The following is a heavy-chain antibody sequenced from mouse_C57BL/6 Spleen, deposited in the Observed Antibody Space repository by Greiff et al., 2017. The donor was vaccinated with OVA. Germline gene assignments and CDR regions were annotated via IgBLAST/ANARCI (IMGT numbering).Heavy chain of an antibody. Sequence: EVQVVESGGGLVQPGGSLKLSCAASGFTFSDYYMYWVRQTPEKRLEWVAYISNGGGSTYYPDTVKGRFTISRDNAKNTLYLQMSRLKSEDTAMYYCARNNLRYFDVWGTGTTVTVSS. V-gene: IGHV5-12*01. D-gene: IGHD1-3*01. CDR1: GFTFSDYY. CDR3: ARNNLRYFDV. J-gene: IGHJ1*03. CDR2: ISNGGGST.